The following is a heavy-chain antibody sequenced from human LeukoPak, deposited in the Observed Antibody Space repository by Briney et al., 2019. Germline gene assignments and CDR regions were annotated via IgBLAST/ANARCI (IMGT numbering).Heavy chain of an antibody. V-gene: IGHV3-7*01. CDR3: ARDKWELLSWFDP. D-gene: IGHD1-26*01. Sequence: GSLRLSCAASGFTFSSYWMSWVRQAPGKGLEWVANIKQDGSEKYYVDSVKGRFTISRDNAKNSLYLQMNSLRAEDTAVYYCARDKWELLSWFDPWGQGTLVTVPS. CDR2: IKQDGSEK. CDR1: GFTFSSYW. J-gene: IGHJ5*02.